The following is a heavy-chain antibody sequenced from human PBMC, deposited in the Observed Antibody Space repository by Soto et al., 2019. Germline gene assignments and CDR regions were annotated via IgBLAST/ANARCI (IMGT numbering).Heavy chain of an antibody. CDR1: VYFISSGYY. J-gene: IGHJ5*02. D-gene: IGHD2-2*01. V-gene: IGHV4-38-2*01. Sequence: WETLSLTCAVSVYFISSGYYWGWIRQPPGKGLEWIGSMFHSGSTHYNPSLKSRVTISVDTSKNHFSLRLSSVTASDTAVYYCARGHIVVVPPAGWFHPWGQTTLITLSS. CDR3: ARGHIVVVPPAGWFHP. CDR2: MFHSGST.